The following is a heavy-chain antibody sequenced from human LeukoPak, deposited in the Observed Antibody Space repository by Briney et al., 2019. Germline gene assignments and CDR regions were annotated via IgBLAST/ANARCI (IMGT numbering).Heavy chain of an antibody. CDR2: INHSGST. Sequence: SETLSLTCAVYGGSFSGYYWSWIRQPPGERLEWIWEINHSGSTNYNPSLKSRVTISVDTSKNQFSLKLSSVTAADTAVYYCAREKDSGFDYWGQGTLVTVSS. V-gene: IGHV4-34*01. D-gene: IGHD6-19*01. J-gene: IGHJ4*02. CDR1: GGSFSGYY. CDR3: AREKDSGFDY.